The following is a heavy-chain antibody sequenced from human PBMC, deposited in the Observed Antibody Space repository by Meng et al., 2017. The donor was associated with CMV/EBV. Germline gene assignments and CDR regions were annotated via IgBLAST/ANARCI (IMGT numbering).Heavy chain of an antibody. CDR2: IRYDGSNK. D-gene: IGHD2-2*01. J-gene: IGHJ6*02. CDR1: GFTFSSYG. CDR3: ARVNIVVVPAAIDGSSFSYYGMDV. V-gene: IGHV3-30*02. Sequence: GESLKISCAASGFTFSSYGMHWVRQAPGKGLEWVAFIRYDGSNKYHADSVKGRFTISRDNSKNTLYLQMNSLRAEDTAVYYCARVNIVVVPAAIDGSSFSYYGMDVWGQGTTVTVSS.